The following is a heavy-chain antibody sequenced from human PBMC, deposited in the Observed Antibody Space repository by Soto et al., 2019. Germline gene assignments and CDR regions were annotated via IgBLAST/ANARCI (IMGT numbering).Heavy chain of an antibody. Sequence: ASVKVSCKASGYTFAGYAISWMRQAPGQGLEWMGWISAYNGNTNYAQKLQGRVTMTTDTSTSTAYMELRSLRSDDTAVYYCARDPPPPDYGGQGTLVTVSS. CDR3: ARDPPPPDY. CDR2: ISAYNGNT. CDR1: GYTFAGYA. V-gene: IGHV1-18*01. J-gene: IGHJ4*02.